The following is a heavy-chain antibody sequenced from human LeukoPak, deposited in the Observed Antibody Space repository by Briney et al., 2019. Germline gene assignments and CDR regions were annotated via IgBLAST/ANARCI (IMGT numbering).Heavy chain of an antibody. CDR1: GFTLTSYG. V-gene: IGHV3-48*04. Sequence: PGGSLRLSGAASGFTLTSYGINWVRQAPGKGLGWGSYFISTSSAIYYADSVKGRFTISRDNAKNSLYLQMNSLRAEDTAVYYCARDDWVAAAGTSMDYGMDVWGQGTKVTVS. CDR3: ARDDWVAAAGTSMDYGMDV. D-gene: IGHD6-13*01. J-gene: IGHJ6*02. CDR2: FISTSSAI.